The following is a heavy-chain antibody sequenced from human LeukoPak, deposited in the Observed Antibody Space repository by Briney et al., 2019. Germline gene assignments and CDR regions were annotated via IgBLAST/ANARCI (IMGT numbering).Heavy chain of an antibody. CDR3: ARVSAVAGTRLFDY. D-gene: IGHD6-19*01. V-gene: IGHV4-59*01. CDR1: GGSISSYY. J-gene: IGHJ4*02. CDR2: IYSSGTT. Sequence: SETLSLTCTVSGGSISSYYWSWIRQPPGKGLEWIGFIYSSGTTNYNPSLKSRVTISLDTSKNQFSLKVTSVTAADTAVYYCARVSAVAGTRLFDYWGQGTLVTVSS.